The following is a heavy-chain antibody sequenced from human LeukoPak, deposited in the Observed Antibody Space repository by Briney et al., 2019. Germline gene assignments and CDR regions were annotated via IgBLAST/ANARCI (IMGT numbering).Heavy chain of an antibody. D-gene: IGHD1-26*01. CDR3: ARGGTDDDFDI. Sequence: GGSLRLSCAASGFTFSSYWMHWVRQAPGKGLVWVSRINGDGSSTTYADSVKGRFTISRDNAKNTLYMQMNSLRAEDTAVYYCARGGTDDDFDIWGQGTMSPSLQ. J-gene: IGHJ3*02. V-gene: IGHV3-74*01. CDR2: INGDGSST. CDR1: GFTFSSYW.